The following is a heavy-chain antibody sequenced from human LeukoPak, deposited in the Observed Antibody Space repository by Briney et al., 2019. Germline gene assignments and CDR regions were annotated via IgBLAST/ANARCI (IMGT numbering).Heavy chain of an antibody. J-gene: IGHJ6*03. CDR2: IYHSGST. Sequence: SETLSLTCAVSGYSISSGYYWGWIRQPPGKGLEWIGSIYHSGSTYYNPPLKSRVTISVDTSKNQFSLKLSSVTAADTAVYYCARHGENPTPEYYYYYYMDVWGKGTTVTVSS. D-gene: IGHD1-14*01. CDR3: ARHGENPTPEYYYYYYMDV. CDR1: GYSISSGYY. V-gene: IGHV4-38-2*01.